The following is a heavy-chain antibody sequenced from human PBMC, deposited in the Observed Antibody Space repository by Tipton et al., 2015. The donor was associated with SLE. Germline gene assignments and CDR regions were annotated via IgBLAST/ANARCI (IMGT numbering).Heavy chain of an antibody. CDR2: IYYSGTS. Sequence: TLSLTCTVSGGSITNRHHYWGWIRQPPGKGLEWIGSIYYSGTSYYNPSLESRVTISVDTSKNQFSLKLSSVTAADTAIYYCARESGDLWGQGTLVTVSS. V-gene: IGHV4-39*07. CDR1: GGSITNRHHY. D-gene: IGHD1-26*01. CDR3: ARESGDL. J-gene: IGHJ5*02.